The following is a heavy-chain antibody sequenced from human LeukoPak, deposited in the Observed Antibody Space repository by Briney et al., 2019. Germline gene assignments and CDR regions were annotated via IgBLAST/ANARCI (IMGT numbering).Heavy chain of an antibody. CDR3: ARGWNYGDY. CDR1: GVAISSYY. Sequence: PSETLSLTCTVPGVAISSYYWSWIRQPPGKGLEWIGYISYSGDTDYNPSLKSRVTMSVDTSKNQFSLELSSVTAADTAVYYCARGWNYGDYWGQGTLVTVSS. J-gene: IGHJ4*02. V-gene: IGHV4-59*01. CDR2: ISYSGDT. D-gene: IGHD3-3*01.